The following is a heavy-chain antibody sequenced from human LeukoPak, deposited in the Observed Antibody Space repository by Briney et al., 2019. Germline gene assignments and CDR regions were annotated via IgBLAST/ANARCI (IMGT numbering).Heavy chain of an antibody. Sequence: ASVKVSCKASGYTFTSYGISWVRQAPGQGLEWMGWISAYNGNTNYAQKLQGRVTMTTDTSTSTVYMELRSLRSDDTAVYYCARLEARGQLGYCSGGSCPDPVEYFQHWGQGTLVTGSS. V-gene: IGHV1-18*01. CDR1: GYTFTSYG. CDR3: ARLEARGQLGYCSGGSCPDPVEYFQH. D-gene: IGHD2-15*01. J-gene: IGHJ1*01. CDR2: ISAYNGNT.